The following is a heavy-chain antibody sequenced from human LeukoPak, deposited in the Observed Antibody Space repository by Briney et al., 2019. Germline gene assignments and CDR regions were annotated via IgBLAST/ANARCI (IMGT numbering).Heavy chain of an antibody. Sequence: GGSLRLSCAASGFTVSSNYMSWVRQAPGKGLEWVSVIYSGGSTYYADSVKGRFTISRDNSKNTLYLQMNSLRAEGTAVYYCAREDYDSSGYYSGIDYWGQGTLVTVSS. CDR2: IYSGGST. D-gene: IGHD3-22*01. J-gene: IGHJ4*02. V-gene: IGHV3-53*01. CDR1: GFTVSSNY. CDR3: AREDYDSSGYYSGIDY.